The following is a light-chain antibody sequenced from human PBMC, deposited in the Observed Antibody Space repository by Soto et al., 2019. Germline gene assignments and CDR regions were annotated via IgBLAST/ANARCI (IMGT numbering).Light chain of an antibody. CDR2: GTG. V-gene: IGKV3-20*01. CDR3: QQYSSTPHT. CDR1: QSVSSSY. J-gene: IGKJ2*01. Sequence: EIVLTQSPGTLSLSPGQRATLSCRASQSVSSSYLAWYQHKRGQAPRLLMFGTGSRATGIPDRFSGTGSGTDFTLIINRLEPEDSAVYYCQQYSSTPHTFGQGTKLEIK.